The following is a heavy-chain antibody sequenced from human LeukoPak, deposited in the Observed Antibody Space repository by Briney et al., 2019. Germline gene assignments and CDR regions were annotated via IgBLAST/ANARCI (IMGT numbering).Heavy chain of an antibody. CDR2: INHSGST. CDR3: ASLRGVIIMRWFDP. CDR1: GYSISSGYY. D-gene: IGHD3-10*01. V-gene: IGHV4-38-2*02. Sequence: PSETLSLTCTVSGYSISSGYYWGWIRQPPGKGLEWIGEINHSGSTNYNPSLKNRVTISVDTSKNQFSLKLSSVTAADTAVYYCASLRGVIIMRWFDPWGQGTLVTVSS. J-gene: IGHJ5*02.